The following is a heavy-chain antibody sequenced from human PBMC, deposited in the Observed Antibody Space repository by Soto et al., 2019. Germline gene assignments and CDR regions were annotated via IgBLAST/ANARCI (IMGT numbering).Heavy chain of an antibody. CDR3: ARRREGYYYYYMDV. CDR1: GGSIRSYC. Sequence: SETLSLTCTVSGGSIRSYCWTWIRQPPGEGLEWIGYICNSGTTNYNPSLKSRVTISVDTSKNQFSLKLSSVTAADTAVYYCARRREGYYYYYMDVWGKGTTVTVSS. V-gene: IGHV4-59*08. CDR2: ICNSGTT. D-gene: IGHD1-26*01. J-gene: IGHJ6*03.